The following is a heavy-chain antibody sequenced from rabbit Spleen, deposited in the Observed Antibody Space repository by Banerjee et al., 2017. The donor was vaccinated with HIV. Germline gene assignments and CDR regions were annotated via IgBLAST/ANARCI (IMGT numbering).Heavy chain of an antibody. V-gene: IGHV1S40*01. Sequence: ESGGGLVKPGASLTLTCKASGFSFSSNDYMCWVRQAPGKGLEWIACINAITGKAVYASWAKGRFTFSKTSSTTVTLQMTTLTAADTATYFCVRDEAGYAGYGPFNLWGPGTLVTVS. CDR1: GFSFSSNDY. CDR2: INAITGKA. CDR3: VRDEAGYAGYGPFNL. J-gene: IGHJ4*01. D-gene: IGHD7-1*01.